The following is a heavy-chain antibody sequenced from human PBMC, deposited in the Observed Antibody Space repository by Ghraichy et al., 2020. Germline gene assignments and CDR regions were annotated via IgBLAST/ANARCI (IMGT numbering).Heavy chain of an antibody. D-gene: IGHD5-24*01. CDR3: ARGGDGFWYFDY. V-gene: IGHV4-34*01. CDR1: GGSFSGYY. J-gene: IGHJ4*02. Sequence: SETLSLTCAVYGGSFSGYYWSWIRQPPGKGLEWIGEINHSGSTNYNPSLKSRVTISVDTSKNQFSLKLSSVTAADTAVYYCARGGDGFWYFDYWGQGTLVTVSS. CDR2: INHSGST.